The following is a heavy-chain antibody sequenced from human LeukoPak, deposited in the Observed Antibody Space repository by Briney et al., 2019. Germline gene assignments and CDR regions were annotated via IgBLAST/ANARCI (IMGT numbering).Heavy chain of an antibody. D-gene: IGHD6-19*01. CDR2: TIPIFGTA. CDR1: GGTFSSYA. J-gene: IGHJ4*02. CDR3: ARVRNGGQYSSGWYGPFDY. V-gene: IGHV1-69*05. Sequence: ASVKFSCKASGGTFSSYAISWVRQAPGQGLEWMGGTIPIFGTANYAQKFQGRVTITTDESTSTAYMELSSLRSEDTAVYYCARVRNGGQYSSGWYGPFDYWGQGTLVTVSS.